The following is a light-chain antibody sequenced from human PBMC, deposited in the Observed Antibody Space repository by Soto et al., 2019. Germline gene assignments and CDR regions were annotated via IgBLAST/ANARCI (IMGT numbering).Light chain of an antibody. CDR3: ASYTSSSTSLI. J-gene: IGLJ2*01. CDR2: EVS. CDR1: SSDVGGHKY. V-gene: IGLV2-14*01. Sequence: QSVLTQPASVSGSPGQSITISCTGTSSDVGGHKYDSWYQQHPDKPPKLIIFEVSNRPSGISSRFSGAKSGNTASLAICGLQADDEADYHCASYTSSSTSLIFGRGTKLTVL.